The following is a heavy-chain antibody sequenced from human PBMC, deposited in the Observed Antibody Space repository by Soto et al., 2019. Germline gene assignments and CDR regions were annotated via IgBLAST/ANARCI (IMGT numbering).Heavy chain of an antibody. CDR3: GTDQWGGAFDI. CDR1: VFTLSSYW. CDR2: IRQDGKEI. V-gene: IGHV3-7*01. D-gene: IGHD3-10*01. J-gene: IGHJ3*02. Sequence: GGALRLCCAASVFTLSSYWMAWVRQTPGKGLEFVANIRQDGKEINYVDSVKGRFTISRDNAKNSLFLQMNSLRDDDTAVYYCGTDQWGGAFDIGGQGTMVTVSS.